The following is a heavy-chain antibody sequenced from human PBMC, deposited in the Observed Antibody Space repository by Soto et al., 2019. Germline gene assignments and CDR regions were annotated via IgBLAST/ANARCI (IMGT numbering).Heavy chain of an antibody. J-gene: IGHJ1*01. Sequence: QVQLVESGGGVVQPGTSLRLSCVGSGFTFRSYVIHWVRQAPGKGLEWVALTSYDGSNKDYGDSVKGRFTISRDNSRNTVDLAMDSLGRDDTALYYCARWGSTGGLDVWGQGTLVSVSS. D-gene: IGHD3-16*01. CDR3: ARWGSTGGLDV. V-gene: IGHV3-30*19. CDR1: GFTFRSYV. CDR2: TSYDGSNK.